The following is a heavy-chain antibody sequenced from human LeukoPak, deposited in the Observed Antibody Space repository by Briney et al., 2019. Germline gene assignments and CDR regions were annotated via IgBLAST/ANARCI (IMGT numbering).Heavy chain of an antibody. Sequence: QSGGSLRLSCAASGFTFSSYAMNWVRQAPGKGLEWVSGISGSSGGTYYADSVKGRFTISRDNSKNTVYLQMNSLRAEDTAIYYCAKRGLGSCSGSSCLQWALDFWGQGTLVTVSS. J-gene: IGHJ4*02. CDR2: ISGSSGGT. CDR3: AKRGLGSCSGSSCLQWALDF. V-gene: IGHV3-23*01. CDR1: GFTFSSYA. D-gene: IGHD2-15*01.